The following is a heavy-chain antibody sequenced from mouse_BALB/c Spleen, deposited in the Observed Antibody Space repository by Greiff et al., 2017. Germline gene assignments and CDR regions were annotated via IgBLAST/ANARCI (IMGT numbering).Heavy chain of an antibody. Sequence: EVHLVESGGGLVQPGGSRKLSCAASGFTFSSFGMHWVRQAPEKGLEWVAYISSGSSTIYYADTVKGRFTISRDNPKNTLFLQMTSLRSEDTAMYYCAREGGYYASWFAYWGQGTLVTVSA. J-gene: IGHJ3*01. CDR3: AREGGYYASWFAY. CDR1: GFTFSSFG. D-gene: IGHD2-1*01. V-gene: IGHV5-17*02. CDR2: ISSGSSTI.